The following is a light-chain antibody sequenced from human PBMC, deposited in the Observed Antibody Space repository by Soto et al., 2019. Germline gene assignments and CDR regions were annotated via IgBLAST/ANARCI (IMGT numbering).Light chain of an antibody. Sequence: QSALTQPRSVSGSPGQSVTISCTGTSSDVGGYNYVTWYQQHPGKAPKVMIYDVSERPSGVPDLFSGSKSGNTASLTISGLQAEDEADYYCCSYAGSPRYVLGSGTKLTVL. CDR3: CSYAGSPRYV. CDR1: SSDVGGYNY. J-gene: IGLJ1*01. V-gene: IGLV2-11*01. CDR2: DVS.